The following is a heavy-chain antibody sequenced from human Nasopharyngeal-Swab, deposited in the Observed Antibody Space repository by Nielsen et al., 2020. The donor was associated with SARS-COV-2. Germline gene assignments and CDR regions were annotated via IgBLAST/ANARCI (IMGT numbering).Heavy chain of an antibody. CDR1: GFTFSSYD. Sequence: GESLKISCAASGFTFSSYDMHWVRQATGKGLEWVSAIGTAGDTYYPGAVKGRFTISRENAKKYLYLQMNSLRAGDTAVYYCARGYYYDSSGYRPRGMDVWGQGTTVTVSS. CDR3: ARGYYYDSSGYRPRGMDV. D-gene: IGHD3-22*01. V-gene: IGHV3-13*01. CDR2: IGTAGDT. J-gene: IGHJ6*02.